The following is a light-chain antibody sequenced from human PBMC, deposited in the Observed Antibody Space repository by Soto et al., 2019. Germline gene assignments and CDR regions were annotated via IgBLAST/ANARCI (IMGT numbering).Light chain of an antibody. V-gene: IGKV1-12*01. CDR3: QQANSFPPWT. J-gene: IGKJ1*01. Sequence: DIQMTQSPSSVSASVGDRVTITCRASQGISNWLAWYQQKPGKAPRLLIYAASTLQSGVPSRFSGSGSGTDFTLTISSLQPEDFATYYCQQANSFPPWTFGQGTKVEIK. CDR1: QGISNW. CDR2: AAS.